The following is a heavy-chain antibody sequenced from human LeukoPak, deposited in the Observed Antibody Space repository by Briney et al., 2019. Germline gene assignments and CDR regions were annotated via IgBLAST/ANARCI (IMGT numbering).Heavy chain of an antibody. CDR2: IKQDGSEK. V-gene: IGHV3-7*01. Sequence: GGSLTLSCAASGFTFSSYWMSWVRQAPGKGLEWVANIKQDGSEKYYVDSVKGRFTISRDNAKNSLYLQMNSLRAEDTAVYYCARDAPFLWFGELSAFDYWGQRTLVTVSS. CDR1: GFTFSSYW. J-gene: IGHJ4*02. D-gene: IGHD3-10*01. CDR3: ARDAPFLWFGELSAFDY.